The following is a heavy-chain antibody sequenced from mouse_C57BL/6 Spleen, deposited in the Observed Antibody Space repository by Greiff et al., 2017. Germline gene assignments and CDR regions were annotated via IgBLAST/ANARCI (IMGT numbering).Heavy chain of an antibody. D-gene: IGHD4-1*01. CDR1: GYTFTSYW. CDR2: IDPSDSET. V-gene: IGHV1-52*01. CDR3: ARWNWERPRYFDV. J-gene: IGHJ1*03. Sequence: QVQLQQPGAELVRPGSSVKLSCKASGYTFTSYWMHWVKQRPIQGLEWIGNIDPSDSETHYNQKFKDKATLTVDKSSSTAYMQLSSLTSEDSAVYYCARWNWERPRYFDVWGTGTTVTVSS.